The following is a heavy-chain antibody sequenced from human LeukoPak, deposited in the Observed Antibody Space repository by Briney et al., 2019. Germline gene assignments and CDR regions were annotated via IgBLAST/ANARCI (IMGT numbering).Heavy chain of an antibody. J-gene: IGHJ4*02. CDR3: ARSQDIVVVPAAIPGVDY. V-gene: IGHV3-48*01. CDR1: GFTFSSYS. Sequence: PGGSLRLSCAASGFTFSSYSMNWVRQAPGKGLEWVSYISSASSTIYYADSVKGRFTISRDNAKNSLYLQMNSLRAEDTAVYYCARSQDIVVVPAAIPGVDYWGQGTLVTVSS. CDR2: ISSASSTI. D-gene: IGHD2-2*02.